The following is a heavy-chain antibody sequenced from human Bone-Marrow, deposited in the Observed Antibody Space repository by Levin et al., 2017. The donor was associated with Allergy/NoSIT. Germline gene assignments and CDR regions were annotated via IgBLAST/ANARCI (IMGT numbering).Heavy chain of an antibody. V-gene: IGHV3-33*01. CDR2: TWSDGNVK. CDR3: ARKFFSGTEFDY. J-gene: IGHJ4*02. Sequence: GESLKISCAASGFTFRRYAMHWVRQAPGKGLEWVAATWSDGNVKSYADSVKGRFTISSDNSNNTLYLQMNSLRAEDTAVYYCARKFFSGTEFDYWGQGTLVTVSS. CDR1: GFTFRRYA. D-gene: IGHD3-10*01.